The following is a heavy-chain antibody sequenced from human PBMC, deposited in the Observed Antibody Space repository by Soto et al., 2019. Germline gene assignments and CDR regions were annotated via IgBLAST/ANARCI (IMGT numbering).Heavy chain of an antibody. Sequence: QVQLVQSGAEVKKPGASVKVSCKASGYTFTSYGISWVRQAPGQGLEWMGWISAYNGNTNYAQKLQGRVTMTTDTATSTAYMELRSLRSDDTAVYYCARDGGRYFDWLLSHAEIDYWGQGTLVTVSS. J-gene: IGHJ4*02. D-gene: IGHD3-9*01. CDR3: ARDGGRYFDWLLSHAEIDY. CDR2: ISAYNGNT. CDR1: GYTFTSYG. V-gene: IGHV1-18*01.